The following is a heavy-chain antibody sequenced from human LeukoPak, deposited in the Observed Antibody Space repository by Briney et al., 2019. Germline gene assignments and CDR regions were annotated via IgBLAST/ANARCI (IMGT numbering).Heavy chain of an antibody. Sequence: PGRSLRLSCAASGFSFNSYALHCVRQAPGKGLEWVALMSYDGSNEYYAHSVRGRFTISRDNSKNTLYLQMNSLRAEDTAVYYCARDQTDCSSTSCYRRYYYYYYYMDVWGKGTTVTVSS. CDR1: GFSFNSYA. V-gene: IGHV3-30*01. CDR3: ARDQTDCSSTSCYRRYYYYYYYMDV. J-gene: IGHJ6*03. CDR2: MSYDGSNE. D-gene: IGHD2-2*01.